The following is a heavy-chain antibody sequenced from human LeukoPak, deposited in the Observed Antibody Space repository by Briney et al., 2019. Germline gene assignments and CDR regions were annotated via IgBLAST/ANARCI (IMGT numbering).Heavy chain of an antibody. CDR1: GFTFSSYA. Sequence: PGGSLRLSCAASGFTFSSYAMSWVRQAPGKGLEWVSAISGSGGSTYYADSVKGRFTISRDNSKNTLYLQMNSLRAEDTAVYYCAKRAQYSSGWYTDYYYYGMDVWGQGTTVTVSS. CDR2: ISGSGGST. D-gene: IGHD6-19*01. CDR3: AKRAQYSSGWYTDYYYYGMDV. J-gene: IGHJ6*02. V-gene: IGHV3-23*01.